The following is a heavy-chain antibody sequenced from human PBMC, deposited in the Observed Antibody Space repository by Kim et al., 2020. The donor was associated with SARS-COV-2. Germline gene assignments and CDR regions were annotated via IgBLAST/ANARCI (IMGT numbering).Heavy chain of an antibody. Sequence: RRVNISVDTSKNQFSLKLSSVTAADTAVYYCARGRYSSSWYGPHWYFDLWGRGTLVTVSS. D-gene: IGHD6-13*01. CDR3: ARGRYSSSWYGPHWYFDL. V-gene: IGHV4-34*01. J-gene: IGHJ2*01.